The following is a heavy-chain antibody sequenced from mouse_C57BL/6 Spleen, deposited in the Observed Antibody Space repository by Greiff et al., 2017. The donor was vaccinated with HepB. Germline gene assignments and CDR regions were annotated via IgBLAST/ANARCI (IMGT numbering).Heavy chain of an antibody. CDR3: TSLLLGY. CDR2: IDPENGDT. V-gene: IGHV14-4*01. Sequence: EVQLQQSGAELVRPGASVKLSCTASGFNIKDDYMHWVKQRPEQGLEWIGWIDPENGDTEYASKFQGKATITADPSSNTAYLQLSSLTSEDTAVYYCTSLLLGYWGQGTTLTVSS. J-gene: IGHJ2*01. CDR1: GFNIKDDY. D-gene: IGHD2-12*01.